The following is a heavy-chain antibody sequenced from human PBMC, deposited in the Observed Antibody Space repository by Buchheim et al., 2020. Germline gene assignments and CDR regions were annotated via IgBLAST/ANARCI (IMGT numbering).Heavy chain of an antibody. V-gene: IGHV3-7*04. CDR3: TRDRGWQQFDY. D-gene: IGHD5-24*01. Sequence: EVQLVESGGGLVQTGGSLRLSCAASGFTFSDSWMTWVRQAPGKGLERVANVNQDGSETYYADSVKGRFTISRDNAKNSLYLQMNSLRAEDTAVYYCTRDRGWQQFDYWGQGTL. CDR2: VNQDGSET. CDR1: GFTFSDSW. J-gene: IGHJ4*02.